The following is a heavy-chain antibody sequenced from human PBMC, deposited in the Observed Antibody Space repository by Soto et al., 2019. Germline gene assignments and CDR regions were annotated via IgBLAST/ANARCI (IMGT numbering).Heavy chain of an antibody. Sequence: PEETLSLTCAVYIGSFRDYYWTWIRQPPGKGLEWIGEVNHRGSTNYNSSLKSRVTISVDKSKNQFSLKVASVTAADTAVYFCARGGGNSGYYFDYWGQGALVTVS. CDR2: VNHRGST. D-gene: IGHD5-12*01. CDR1: IGSFRDYY. CDR3: ARGGGNSGYYFDY. V-gene: IGHV4-34*01. J-gene: IGHJ4*02.